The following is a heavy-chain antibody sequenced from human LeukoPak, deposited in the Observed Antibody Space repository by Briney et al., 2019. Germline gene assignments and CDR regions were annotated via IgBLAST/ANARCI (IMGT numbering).Heavy chain of an antibody. V-gene: IGHV3-74*01. Sequence: GGSLRLSCAASGFTFSSYWMHWVRQAPGKGLVWVSRIKSDGSNTNYADSVKGRFTISRDNAKNTLHLQMNSLRAEDTAVYYCARGGYYGSGRYYFDSWGQGTLVTVSS. CDR1: GFTFSSYW. CDR3: ARGGYYGSGRYYFDS. J-gene: IGHJ4*02. CDR2: IKSDGSNT. D-gene: IGHD3-3*01.